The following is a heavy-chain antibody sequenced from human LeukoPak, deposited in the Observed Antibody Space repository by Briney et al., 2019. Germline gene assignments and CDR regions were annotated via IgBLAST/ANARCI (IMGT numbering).Heavy chain of an antibody. D-gene: IGHD2-15*01. CDR1: GFTFSYYA. CDR2: ISSNGGST. CDR3: ITPDKPLGYCSGGSCSLGCS. V-gene: IGHV3-64*01. Sequence: GGSLRLSCAASGFTFSYYAMHWVRQAPGKGLEYVSAISSNGGSTYYANSVKGRFTISRDDSKNTLYLQMNSLKTEDTAVYYCITPDKPLGYCSGGSCSLGCSWGKGTTVTISS. J-gene: IGHJ6*04.